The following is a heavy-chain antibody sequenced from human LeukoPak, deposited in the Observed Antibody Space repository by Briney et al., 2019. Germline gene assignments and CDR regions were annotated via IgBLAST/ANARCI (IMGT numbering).Heavy chain of an antibody. J-gene: IGHJ6*02. CDR3: ARDARWYSSSWSTGDYYYYYYGMDV. CDR1: GFTFSSYW. V-gene: IGHV3-7*04. Sequence: GGSLRLSCAASGFTFSSYWMSWVRQAPGKGLEWVANIKQDGSEKYYVDSVKGRFTISRDNAKNSLYLRMNSLRAEDTAVYYCARDARWYSSSWSTGDYYYYYYGMDVWGQGTTVTVSS. D-gene: IGHD6-13*01. CDR2: IKQDGSEK.